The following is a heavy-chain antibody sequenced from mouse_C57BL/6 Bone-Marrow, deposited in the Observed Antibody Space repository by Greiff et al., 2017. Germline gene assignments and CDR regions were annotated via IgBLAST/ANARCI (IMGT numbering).Heavy chain of an antibody. V-gene: IGHV1-81*01. CDR3: SRLGNYNGYAMDY. D-gene: IGHD2-1*01. Sequence: VQLQQSGAELARPGASVKLSCKASGYTFTSYGISWVKQRTGQGLEWIGEIYPRSGNTYYNEKFKGKATLTADKSSRTAYMALRSLTSEDSADYVWSRLGNYNGYAMDYWGQGTSVTVSS. J-gene: IGHJ4*01. CDR1: GYTFTSYG. CDR2: IYPRSGNT.